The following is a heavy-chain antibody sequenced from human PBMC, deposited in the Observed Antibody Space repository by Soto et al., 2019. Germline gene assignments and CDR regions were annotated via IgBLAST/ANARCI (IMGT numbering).Heavy chain of an antibody. V-gene: IGHV1-2*02. CDR2: INPNSGDT. CDR1: GYTFTGYF. Sequence: QVQLVQSGAEVKKPGASVKVSCKASGYTFTGYFMHWVRQARGQGLEWMGWINPNSGDTNYAQKFQGRVTMTRDMSIRTAYMELRRLTSDDTAVYYCARVRTYYDSSGSLDYWGQGTLVTVSS. CDR3: ARVRTYYDSSGSLDY. D-gene: IGHD3-22*01. J-gene: IGHJ4*02.